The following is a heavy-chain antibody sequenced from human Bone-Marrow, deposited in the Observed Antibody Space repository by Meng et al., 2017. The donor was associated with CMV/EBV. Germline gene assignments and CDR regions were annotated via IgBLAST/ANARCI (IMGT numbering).Heavy chain of an antibody. CDR2: IYYSGNT. CDR1: GGSISSYY. Sequence: SETLSLTCYVSGGSISSYYWSWIRQPPGKGLEWIGFIYYSGNTNYNYSLQSRISISLDTSKNQFSLNLISVTAADTAVYYCARGNWASVGGRFDPWGQGNLVTVSS. J-gene: IGHJ5*02. V-gene: IGHV4-59*01. CDR3: ARGNWASVGGRFDP. D-gene: IGHD3-16*01.